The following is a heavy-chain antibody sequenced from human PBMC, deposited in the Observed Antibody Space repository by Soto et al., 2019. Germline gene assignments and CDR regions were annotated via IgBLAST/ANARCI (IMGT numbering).Heavy chain of an antibody. CDR1: GGSVTSGSYY. CDR2: IYYSGYT. J-gene: IGHJ4*02. V-gene: IGHV4-61*01. Sequence: QVQLQESGPGLAKPSETLSLTCTVSGGSVTSGSYYWSWIRQPPGKGLEWIGYIYYSGYTKYNPSLKSRVTISVNTYKSQFSLKLTSVTAADTAVYYCARGGTVVNFNYWGQGTLVTVSS. D-gene: IGHD1-1*01. CDR3: ARGGTVVNFNY.